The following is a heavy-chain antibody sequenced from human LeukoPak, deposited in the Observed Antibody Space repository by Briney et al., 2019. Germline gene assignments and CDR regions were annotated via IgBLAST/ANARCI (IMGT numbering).Heavy chain of an antibody. V-gene: IGHV1-18*01. Sequence: ASVKVSCKASGFTLTSYGISWVRQAPGQGLEWMGWISAYNGNTNYAQKLQGRVTMTTDTSTSTAYMELRSLRSDDTAVYYCAREKPITMVRGVTPRNWFDPWGQGTLVTVSS. CDR3: AREKPITMVRGVTPRNWFDP. D-gene: IGHD3-10*01. CDR1: GFTLTSYG. J-gene: IGHJ5*02. CDR2: ISAYNGNT.